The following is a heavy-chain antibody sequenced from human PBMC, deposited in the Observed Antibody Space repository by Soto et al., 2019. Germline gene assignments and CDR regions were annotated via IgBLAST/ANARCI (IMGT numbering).Heavy chain of an antibody. D-gene: IGHD3-22*01. CDR3: VCRRSAYYLQS. V-gene: IGHV2-5*02. J-gene: IGHJ5*02. CDR1: GFSLTTTGVA. CDR2: IYWDDDK. Sequence: QITLKESGPTLVKPTQTLTLTCTFSGFSLTTTGVAVGWIRQSPGKAPECLALIYWDDDKVYSPSLRRRLTISKDTSKKQVVLNVANLDPVDTATYYCVCRRSAYYLQSWGQGIFVAVSP.